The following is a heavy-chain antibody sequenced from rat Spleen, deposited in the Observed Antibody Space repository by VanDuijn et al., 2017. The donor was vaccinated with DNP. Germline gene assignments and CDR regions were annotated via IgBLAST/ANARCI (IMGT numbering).Heavy chain of an antibody. J-gene: IGHJ4*01. CDR3: TRINYGGYYYVMDA. CDR1: GFTFRSFP. V-gene: IGHV5-46*01. Sequence: EVQVIESGGGFVQPGGSMKLSCEASGFTFRSFPMAWVRKAPTKGLEWVATFSTIGDDTFYRDSVKGRFTISRDNAKSTLYLQMNSLRSEDTATYYCTRINYGGYYYVMDAWGQGASVTVSS. CDR2: FSTIGDDT. D-gene: IGHD1-11*01.